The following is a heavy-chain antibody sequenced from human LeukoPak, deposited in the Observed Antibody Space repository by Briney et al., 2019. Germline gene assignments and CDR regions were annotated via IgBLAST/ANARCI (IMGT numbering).Heavy chain of an antibody. CDR2: ISSSSSYI. D-gene: IGHD3-10*01. J-gene: IGHJ4*02. CDR1: GFTFSSYS. Sequence: PGGSLRLSCAASGFTFSSYSMNWVRQAPGKGLEWVSSISSSSSYIYYADSVKGRFTISRGNAKNSLYLQMNSLRAEDTAVYYCARAEARGAMLPGYWGQGTLVTVSS. V-gene: IGHV3-21*01. CDR3: ARAEARGAMLPGY.